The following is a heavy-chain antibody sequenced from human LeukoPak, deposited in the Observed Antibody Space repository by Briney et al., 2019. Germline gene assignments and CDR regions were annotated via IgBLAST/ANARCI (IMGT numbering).Heavy chain of an antibody. CDR2: IYYTGST. D-gene: IGHD3-22*01. V-gene: IGHV4-39*01. CDR1: GGSLSSSSSY. CDR3: ARRGYYDSSAFFDI. Sequence: SETLSLTCTVSGGSLSSSSSYWGWIRQPPGKGLEWIGTIYYTGSTYYNPSLKSRVTISVDTSKNQFSLKLSSVTAADTAVYYCARRGYYDSSAFFDIWGQGTMVTVSS. J-gene: IGHJ3*02.